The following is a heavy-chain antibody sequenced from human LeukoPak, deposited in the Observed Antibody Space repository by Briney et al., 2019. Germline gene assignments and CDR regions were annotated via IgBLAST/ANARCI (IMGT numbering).Heavy chain of an antibody. CDR1: GGSFSGYY. CDR2: INHSGST. V-gene: IGHV4-34*01. Sequence: NPSETLSLTCAVYGGSFSGYYWSWIRQPPGKGLEWIGEINHSGSTNYNPSLKSRVTISVDKSKNQFSLKLTSVTAADTAVYYCARNGDFCLDYWGQGTLVTVSS. J-gene: IGHJ4*02. D-gene: IGHD3/OR15-3a*01. CDR3: ARNGDFCLDY.